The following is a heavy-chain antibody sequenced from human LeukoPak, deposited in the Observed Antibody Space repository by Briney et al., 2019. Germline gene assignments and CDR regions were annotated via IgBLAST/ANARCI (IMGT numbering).Heavy chain of an antibody. CDR3: AKGATTMVGYYFDY. J-gene: IGHJ4*02. Sequence: GGSLRLSCAASGFTFSSYGMHWVRQAPGKGLEWVAVIWYDGSNKFYADSVKGRFTISRDNSKNTLYLQMNSLRAEDTAVYYCAKGATTMVGYYFDYWGQGTLVTVSS. V-gene: IGHV3-33*06. D-gene: IGHD5-18*01. CDR1: GFTFSSYG. CDR2: IWYDGSNK.